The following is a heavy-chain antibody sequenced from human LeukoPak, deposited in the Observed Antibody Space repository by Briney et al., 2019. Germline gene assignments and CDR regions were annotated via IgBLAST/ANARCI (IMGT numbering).Heavy chain of an antibody. J-gene: IGHJ4*02. D-gene: IGHD2/OR15-2a*01. CDR1: GFTVSSNY. Sequence: GGSLRLSCAASGFTVSSNYMSWVRQAPGKGLEWVSVIYSGGSTYYADSVKGRFTISRDNSKNTLYLQMNSLRAEDTAVYYCARHLLGNAYFMDYWGQGTPVTVSS. CDR3: ARHLLGNAYFMDY. CDR2: IYSGGST. V-gene: IGHV3-53*01.